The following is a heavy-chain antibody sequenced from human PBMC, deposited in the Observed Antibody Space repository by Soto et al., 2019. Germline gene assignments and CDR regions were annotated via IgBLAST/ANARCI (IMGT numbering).Heavy chain of an antibody. V-gene: IGHV3-21*01. J-gene: IGHJ4*02. CDR2: ISSSSSSI. CDR3: ARDQPGYSYGYGLGY. D-gene: IGHD5-18*01. CDR1: GVTFSSYS. Sequence: GGSLRLSCAASGVTFSSYSMNWVRQAPGKGLEWVSSISSSSSSIYYADSVKGRFTISRDNAKNSLYLQMNSLRAEATAVYYCARDQPGYSYGYGLGYWGQGTLVTVSS.